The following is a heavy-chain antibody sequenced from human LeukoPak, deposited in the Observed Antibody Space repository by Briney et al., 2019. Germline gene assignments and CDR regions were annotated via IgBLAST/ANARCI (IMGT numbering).Heavy chain of an antibody. CDR3: AKDRGGSYNFYYGMDV. J-gene: IGHJ6*02. CDR1: GFTVSSNY. V-gene: IGHV3-66*01. D-gene: IGHD1-26*01. Sequence: GGSLRLSCAASGFTVSSNYMSWVRQAPGKGLEWVSVIYSGGTTYYADSVKGRFTISRDNSMSTLYLQMNSLRVDDTAVYYCAKDRGGSYNFYYGMDVWGQGTTVTVSS. CDR2: IYSGGTT.